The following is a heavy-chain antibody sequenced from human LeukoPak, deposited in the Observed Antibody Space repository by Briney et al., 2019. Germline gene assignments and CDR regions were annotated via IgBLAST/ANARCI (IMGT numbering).Heavy chain of an antibody. CDR1: GGSISSSSYY. J-gene: IGHJ4*02. D-gene: IGHD5-24*01. V-gene: IGHV4-39*07. CDR3: ARKAGYNSGFDY. CDR2: IYYSGST. Sequence: SETLSLTCTVSGGSISSSSYYWGWIRQPPGKGLEWIGSIYYSGSTYYNPSLKSRVTISVDTSKNQFSLKLSSVTAADTAVYCCARKAGYNSGFDYWGQGTLVTVSS.